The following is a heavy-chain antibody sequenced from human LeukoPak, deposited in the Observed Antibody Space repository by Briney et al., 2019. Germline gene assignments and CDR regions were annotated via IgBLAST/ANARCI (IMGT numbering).Heavy chain of an antibody. Sequence: GGSLRLSCAASGFTFSNYWMSWVRQAPGKGLEWLANINQDGSEIYYVDSVKGRFTISRDNGKNSLYLQINSLRADDTAVYYCARDQGSMIVVRPTNWFFDLWGRGPPLTVSS. CDR2: INQDGSEI. J-gene: IGHJ2*01. V-gene: IGHV3-7*01. CDR3: ARDQGSMIVVRPTNWFFDL. CDR1: GFTFSNYW. D-gene: IGHD3-22*01.